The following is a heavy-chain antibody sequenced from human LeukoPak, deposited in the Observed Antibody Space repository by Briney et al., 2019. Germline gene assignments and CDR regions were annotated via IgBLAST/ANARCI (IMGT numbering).Heavy chain of an antibody. CDR1: GFTFSSYA. V-gene: IGHV3-23*01. Sequence: RGSLRLSCAASGFTFSSYAMSWVRQAPGKGLEWVSAISGSGGSTYYADSVKGRFTISRDNSKNTLYLQMNSLRAEDTAVYYCAKDLSFDFWSGYSIPTDYWGQGTLVTVSS. CDR2: ISGSGGST. D-gene: IGHD3-3*01. J-gene: IGHJ4*02. CDR3: AKDLSFDFWSGYSIPTDY.